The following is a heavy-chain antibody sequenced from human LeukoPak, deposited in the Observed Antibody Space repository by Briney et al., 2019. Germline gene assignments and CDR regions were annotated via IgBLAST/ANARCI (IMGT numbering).Heavy chain of an antibody. CDR3: ARGDYGDNVDGAFDI. D-gene: IGHD4-17*01. Sequence: SQTLSLTCPVSGGSISSSNYYWSWLRQHPGKGLEWIGYIYYSGSTDYNPSLKSRVAISMDTSKNQFSLNLNSVSAADTAVYYCARGDYGDNVDGAFDIWGQGTMVVVSS. V-gene: IGHV4-31*03. CDR1: GGSISSSNYY. CDR2: IYYSGST. J-gene: IGHJ3*02.